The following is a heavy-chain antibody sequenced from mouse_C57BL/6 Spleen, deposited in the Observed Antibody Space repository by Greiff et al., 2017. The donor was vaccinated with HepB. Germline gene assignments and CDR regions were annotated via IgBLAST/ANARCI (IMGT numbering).Heavy chain of an antibody. J-gene: IGHJ1*03. Sequence: QVQLQQTGAELVKPGASVKLSCKASGYTFTSYWMHCVKQRPGQGLEWIGMIHPNSGSTNYNEKFKSKATLTVDKSSSTAYMQLSSLTSEDSAVYYCARAEDDYDVHFDVWGTGTTVTVSS. D-gene: IGHD2-4*01. CDR1: GYTFTSYW. CDR3: ARAEDDYDVHFDV. V-gene: IGHV1-64*01. CDR2: IHPNSGST.